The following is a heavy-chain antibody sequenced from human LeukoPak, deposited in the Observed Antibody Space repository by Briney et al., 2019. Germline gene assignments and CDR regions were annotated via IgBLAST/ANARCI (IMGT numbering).Heavy chain of an antibody. D-gene: IGHD3-10*01. J-gene: IGHJ4*02. CDR1: GGSISNYY. Sequence: PSETLSLTCTVSGGSISNYYWSWIRQPPGKGLEWIGYIYYSGSTNYNPSLKSRVTISVDTSKIQFSLKLSSVTAADTAVYYCARLRFGVAAAAPYYFDYWGQGTLVTVSS. V-gene: IGHV4-59*01. CDR2: IYYSGST. CDR3: ARLRFGVAAAAPYYFDY.